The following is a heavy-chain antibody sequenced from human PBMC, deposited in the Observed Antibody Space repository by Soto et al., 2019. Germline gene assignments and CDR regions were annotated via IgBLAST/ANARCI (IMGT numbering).Heavy chain of an antibody. D-gene: IGHD3-10*01. CDR3: ARDNNFFDSGTGVDY. Sequence: GGSLRLSCEASGFTFSSYWMSWVRQAPGKGLEWVSSITSSSTYIHYADSVKGRFTISRDNAKNSLSLQMNSLRAEDTAVYYSARDNNFFDSGTGVDYWGQGTLVTVSS. V-gene: IGHV3-21*01. CDR2: ITSSSTYI. CDR1: GFTFSSYW. J-gene: IGHJ4*02.